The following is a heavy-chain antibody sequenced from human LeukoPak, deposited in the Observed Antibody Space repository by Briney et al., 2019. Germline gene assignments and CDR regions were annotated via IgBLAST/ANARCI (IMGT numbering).Heavy chain of an antibody. CDR3: APYRGNPARALDY. J-gene: IGHJ4*02. Sequence: PGGSLRLSCSASGFTFRNYGMYWVRQAPGKGLEWVAVIWYDGSNKYYTDSVKGRFTISRDNPKNTLYLEMNSLRVEDTAVYYCAPYRGNPARALDYWGQGTLVTVSS. CDR2: IWYDGSNK. CDR1: GFTFRNYG. D-gene: IGHD4-23*01. V-gene: IGHV3-33*01.